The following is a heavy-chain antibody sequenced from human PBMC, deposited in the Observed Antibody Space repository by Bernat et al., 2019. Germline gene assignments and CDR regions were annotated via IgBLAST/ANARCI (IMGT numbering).Heavy chain of an antibody. CDR1: GFTFSNAW. V-gene: IGHV3-15*07. Sequence: EVQLVESGGGLVKPGGSLRLSCAASGFTFSNAWMNWVRQAPGKGLEWVGRIKSKTDGGTTDYAAPVKGRFTISRDDSKNTLYLQMNSLKTEDTAVYYCTTGLGYCSSTSCLNLYYFDYWGQGTLVTVSS. J-gene: IGHJ4*02. CDR2: IKSKTDGGTT. D-gene: IGHD2-2*01. CDR3: TTGLGYCSSTSCLNLYYFDY.